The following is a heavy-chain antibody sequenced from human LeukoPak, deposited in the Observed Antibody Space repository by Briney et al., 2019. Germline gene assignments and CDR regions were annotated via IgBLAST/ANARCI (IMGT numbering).Heavy chain of an antibody. CDR1: GGSISSYY. J-gene: IGHJ4*02. CDR2: IYYSGST. D-gene: IGHD3-22*01. CDR3: ARHDDTYYYDSSGQNFDY. Sequence: SETLSLTCTCSGGSISSYYWSWLRQPPGKRLEWIGSIYYSGSTYYNPSLKSRVTISVDTSKNQFSLKLSSVTAADTAVYYCARHDDTYYYDSSGQNFDYWGQGTLVTVSS. V-gene: IGHV4-59*05.